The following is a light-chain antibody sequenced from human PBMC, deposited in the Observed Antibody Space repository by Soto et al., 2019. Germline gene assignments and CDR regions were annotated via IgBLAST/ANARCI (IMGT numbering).Light chain of an antibody. CDR2: EVN. J-gene: IGLJ1*01. V-gene: IGLV2-14*01. CDR1: STDVGGYKY. Sequence: QSALTQPASVSGSPGQSITISCTGTSTDVGGYKYVSWYQHHPGTAPKLMIFEVNGRPSGVSDRFSGSKSGNTASLTISGLPLEDEADYYCSWFSSRSTPYVFGTGTKVTVL. CDR3: SWFSSRSTPYV.